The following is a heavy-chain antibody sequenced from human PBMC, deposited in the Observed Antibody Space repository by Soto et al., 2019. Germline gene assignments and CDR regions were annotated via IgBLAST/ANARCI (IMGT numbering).Heavy chain of an antibody. CDR1: GFTFTSSA. V-gene: IGHV1-58*01. D-gene: IGHD4-17*01. J-gene: IGHJ5*02. Sequence: SVKVSCKASGFTFTSSAVQWVRQARGQRLEWIGWIVVGSGNTNYAQKFQERVTITRDMSTSTAYMELSSLRSEDTAVYYCAAVGHDYGRQNWFDPWGQGTLVTVSS. CDR2: IVVGSGNT. CDR3: AAVGHDYGRQNWFDP.